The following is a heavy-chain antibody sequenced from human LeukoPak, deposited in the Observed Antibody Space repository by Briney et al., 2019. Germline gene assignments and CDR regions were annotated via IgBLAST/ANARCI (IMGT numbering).Heavy chain of an antibody. J-gene: IGHJ4*02. V-gene: IGHV3-66*01. CDR2: IYSGGST. D-gene: IGHD3-10*01. Sequence: QTGGSLRLSCAASGFTVSSNYMSWVRQAPGKGLEWVSVIYSGGSTYYADSVKGRFTISRDNSKSTLYLQMNSLRAEDTAVYYCARDPTITIFDYWGQGTLVTVSS. CDR1: GFTVSSNY. CDR3: ARDPTITIFDY.